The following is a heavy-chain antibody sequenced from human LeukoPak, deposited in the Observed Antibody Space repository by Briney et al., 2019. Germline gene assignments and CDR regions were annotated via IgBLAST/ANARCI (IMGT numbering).Heavy chain of an antibody. J-gene: IGHJ4*02. CDR2: FDPEDGET. V-gene: IGHV1-24*01. CDR3: ATPYSSGWYYFDY. CDR1: GCTLTESS. D-gene: IGHD6-19*01. Sequence: GASVKVSCKVSGCTLTESSMHWVRQAPGKGLEWMGGFDPEDGETIYAQKFQGRVTMTEDTSTDTAYMELSSLRSEDTAVYYCATPYSSGWYYFDYWGQGTLVTVSS.